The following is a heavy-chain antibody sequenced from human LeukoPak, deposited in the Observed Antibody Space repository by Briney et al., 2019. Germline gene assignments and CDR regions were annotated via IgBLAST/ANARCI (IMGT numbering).Heavy chain of an antibody. Sequence: SETLSLTCTVSGGSIISSSYYWGWIRQPPGKGLEWIGSIYYTGSTYYNPSLESRVTISVDTSKNHFSLNLRSLTAADTAMYYCARGPFNRDEYFQHWGQGTLVTVAS. CDR1: GGSIISSSYY. V-gene: IGHV4-39*07. CDR3: ARGPFNRDEYFQH. J-gene: IGHJ1*01. D-gene: IGHD2/OR15-2a*01. CDR2: IYYTGST.